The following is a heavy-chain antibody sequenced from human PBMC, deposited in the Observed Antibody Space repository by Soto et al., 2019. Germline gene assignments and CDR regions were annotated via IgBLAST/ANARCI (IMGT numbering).Heavy chain of an antibody. J-gene: IGHJ4*02. V-gene: IGHV4-59*12. CDR2: VYFSGST. CDR1: GGSISSYY. CDR3: ASSFYSGSGISTYYFDY. D-gene: IGHD3-10*01. Sequence: SETLSLTCTVSGGSISSYYWSWIRQPPGKGLEWIGYVYFSGSTNYNPSLKSRVTISLDTSKNQFSLKLSSVTAADTAVYYCASSFYSGSGISTYYFDYWGQGTLVTVSS.